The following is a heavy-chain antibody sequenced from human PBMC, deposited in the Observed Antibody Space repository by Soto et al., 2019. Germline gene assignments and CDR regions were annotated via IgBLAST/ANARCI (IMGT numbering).Heavy chain of an antibody. CDR1: GGSISSYY. CDR2: IYYSGST. V-gene: IGHV4-59*08. Sequence: PSETLSLTCTVSGGSISSYYWSWIRQPPGKGLEWIGHIYYSGSTNYSPSLKSRLTISVDTSKNQFSLRLSSVTAADTAVYFCARDDGFDIWGQGTMVT. J-gene: IGHJ3*02. D-gene: IGHD3-10*01. CDR3: ARDDGFDI.